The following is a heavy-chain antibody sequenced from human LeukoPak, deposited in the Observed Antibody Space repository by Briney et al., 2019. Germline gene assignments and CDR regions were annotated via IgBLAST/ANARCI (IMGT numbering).Heavy chain of an antibody. J-gene: IGHJ4*02. V-gene: IGHV4-39*01. CDR3: ARRAAGAGDFDY. CDR2: IHNSGIR. D-gene: IGHD6-13*01. Sequence: SQTLSLTCTVSGGSISSSSYYWGWIRQPPGKWLEWIGSIHNSGIRYYNPSLRSRITISVDTSERQFSLRLSSMTVADTAVYYCARRAAGAGDFDYWGQGTLVTVSS. CDR1: GGSISSSSYY.